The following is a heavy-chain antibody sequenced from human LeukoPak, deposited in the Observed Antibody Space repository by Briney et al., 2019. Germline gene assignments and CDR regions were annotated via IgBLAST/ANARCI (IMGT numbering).Heavy chain of an antibody. CDR2: ISSSSLTI. V-gene: IGHV3-11*04. Sequence: GGSLRLSCAVSGFTFSDYYMNWIRQAPGKGLEWVSYISSSSLTIYYADSVKGRFTISRDNSKNTLYLQMNSLRAEDTAVYYCARDPPGEDAFDIWGQGTMVTVSS. J-gene: IGHJ3*02. CDR1: GFTFSDYY. D-gene: IGHD7-27*01. CDR3: ARDPPGEDAFDI.